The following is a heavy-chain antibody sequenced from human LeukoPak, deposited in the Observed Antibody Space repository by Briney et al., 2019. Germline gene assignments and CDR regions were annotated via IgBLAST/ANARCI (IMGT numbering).Heavy chain of an antibody. D-gene: IGHD5-12*01. Sequence: GGSLRLSCAASGFTFSSYSMNWVRQAPGKGLEWVSYISSLSGTIHYADSVTGRFIISRDNAKNSLFLQMNSLRAEDTALYYCAKGGYDRDRNIDYWGQGTLVTVSS. CDR1: GFTFSSYS. V-gene: IGHV3-48*01. CDR3: AKGGYDRDRNIDY. J-gene: IGHJ4*02. CDR2: ISSLSGTI.